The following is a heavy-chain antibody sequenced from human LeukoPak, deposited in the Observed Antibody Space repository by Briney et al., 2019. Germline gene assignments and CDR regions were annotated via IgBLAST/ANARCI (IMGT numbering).Heavy chain of an antibody. V-gene: IGHV3-21*01. Sequence: GGSLRLSCAASGFTFSSYSMNWVRQAPGKGLEWVSSISSSSSYIYYADSVKGRFTISRDNAKNSLYLQMNSLRAEDTAVYYCARDQGYYYDSSGYSVDYWGQGTLVTVSS. CDR1: GFTFSSYS. CDR2: ISSSSSYI. D-gene: IGHD3-22*01. J-gene: IGHJ4*02. CDR3: ARDQGYYYDSSGYSVDY.